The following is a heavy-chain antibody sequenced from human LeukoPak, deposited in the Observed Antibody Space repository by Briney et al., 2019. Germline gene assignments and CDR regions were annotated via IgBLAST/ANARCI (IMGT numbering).Heavy chain of an antibody. D-gene: IGHD2-15*01. CDR2: INPSGGST. CDR3: ARDRGYCSGGSCPLFDY. V-gene: IGHV1-46*01. CDR1: GGSFSSSA. Sequence: ASVKVSCKASGGSFSSSAINWVRQALGQGLEWMGIINPSGGSTSYAQKFQGRVTMTRDTSTSTVYMELSSLRSEDTAVYYCARDRGYCSGGSCPLFDYWGQGTLVTVSS. J-gene: IGHJ4*02.